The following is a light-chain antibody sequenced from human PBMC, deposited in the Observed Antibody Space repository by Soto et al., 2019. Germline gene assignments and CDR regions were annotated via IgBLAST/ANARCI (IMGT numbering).Light chain of an antibody. J-gene: IGKJ5*01. CDR3: QQRNDWRRGT. V-gene: IGKV3-11*01. CDR1: QSVSRY. CDR2: DAS. Sequence: ENVLTQSPATLSLSPGERATLSGRASQSVSRYLAWYQQKPGQAPRLLIYDASNRATGVPARFSGSGSGTDFTLTISSLEPEDFAVYYCQQRNDWRRGTFGQGTRLEIK.